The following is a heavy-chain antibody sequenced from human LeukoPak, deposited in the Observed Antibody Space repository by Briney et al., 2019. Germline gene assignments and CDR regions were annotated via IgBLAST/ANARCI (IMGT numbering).Heavy chain of an antibody. CDR1: GGSVTTYY. CDR3: AREATVVGATII. CDR2: ISTSGTT. J-gene: IGHJ4*02. D-gene: IGHD1-26*01. Sequence: PSETLSLTCTVSGGSVTTYYWSWLRQSAGKGLEWVGHISTSGTTTYNPSLKSPVTMSVDTSKNQFSLKLTSVTAADTAVYYCAREATVVGATIIWGQGTLVTVSS. V-gene: IGHV4-4*07.